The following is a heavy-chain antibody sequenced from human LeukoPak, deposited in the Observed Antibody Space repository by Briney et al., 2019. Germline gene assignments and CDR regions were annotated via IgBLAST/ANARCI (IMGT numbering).Heavy chain of an antibody. CDR2: MNPNSGNT. J-gene: IGHJ5*02. CDR3: ARRGYSYGYL. Sequence: ASVKVSCKASGYTFTSYDINWVRQATGQGLEWMGWMNPNSGNTGYAQKFQGRVTITADESTSTAYMELSSLRSEDTAVYYCARRGYSYGYLWGQGTLVTVSS. CDR1: GYTFTSYD. V-gene: IGHV1-8*01. D-gene: IGHD5-18*01.